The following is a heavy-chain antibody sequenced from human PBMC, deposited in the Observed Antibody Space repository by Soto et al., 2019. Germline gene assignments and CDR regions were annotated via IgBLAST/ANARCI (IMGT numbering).Heavy chain of an antibody. Sequence: GGSLRLSCAASGFTVSSNYMSWVRQAPGKGLEWVSAIYSGGSTYYADSVKGRFTISRDNSKNTLYLQMNSLRAEDTAVYYCARAVYERDAFDIWGQGTMVTVSS. CDR1: GFTVSSNY. J-gene: IGHJ3*02. D-gene: IGHD3-16*01. CDR3: ARAVYERDAFDI. CDR2: IYSGGST. V-gene: IGHV3-53*01.